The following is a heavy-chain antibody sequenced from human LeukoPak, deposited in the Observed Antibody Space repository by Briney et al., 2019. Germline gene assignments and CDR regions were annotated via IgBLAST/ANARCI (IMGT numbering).Heavy chain of an antibody. V-gene: IGHV3-21*06. J-gene: IGHJ4*02. Sequence: GGSLRLSCTASGLTFSTSGFNWVRQAPGKGLEWVASIGPTGSDRYHADSIKGRFTISRDNANNFLYLQMNSLRAEVTAVYYCATETNGRHYDYWGQGTLLTVSS. D-gene: IGHD1-14*01. CDR3: ATETNGRHYDY. CDR1: GLTFSTSG. CDR2: IGPTGSDR.